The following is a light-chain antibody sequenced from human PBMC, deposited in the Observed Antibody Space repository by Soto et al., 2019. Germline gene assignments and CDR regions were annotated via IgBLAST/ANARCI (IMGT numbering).Light chain of an antibody. V-gene: IGLV1-40*01. J-gene: IGLJ3*02. CDR1: SSNIGAGYD. CDR2: GNS. Sequence: VVTQPPSVSGAPGQRVTISCTGSSSNIGAGYDVHWYQQLPGTAPNLLISGNSNRPSGVPDRFSGSKSGTSASLAITGLQAEDEADYYCQSYDSSLSGWVFGGGTKLTVL. CDR3: QSYDSSLSGWV.